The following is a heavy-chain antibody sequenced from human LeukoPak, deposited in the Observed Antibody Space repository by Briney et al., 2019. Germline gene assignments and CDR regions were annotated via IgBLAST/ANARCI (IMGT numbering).Heavy chain of an antibody. CDR1: GFTFSSYG. V-gene: IGHV3-33*01. Sequence: RGRSLRLSCAASGFTFSSYGMHWVRQAPGKGLEWVAAIWYDGSNKYYADSVKGRFTISRDNSKNTLYLQMNRLRAADTAVYYRSIDLYDFWTTDYYGMDVGGQGTTVTVS. CDR3: SIDLYDFWTTDYYGMDV. J-gene: IGHJ6*02. CDR2: IWYDGSNK. D-gene: IGHD3-3*01.